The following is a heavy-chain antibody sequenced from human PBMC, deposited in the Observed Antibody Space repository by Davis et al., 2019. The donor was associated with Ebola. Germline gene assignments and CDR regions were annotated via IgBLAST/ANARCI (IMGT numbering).Heavy chain of an antibody. J-gene: IGHJ6*02. V-gene: IGHV3-48*02. Sequence: PGGSLRLSCAASGFTFSSYSMNWVRQAPGKGLEWVSYISSSSSTIYYADSVKGRFTISRDNAKNSLYLQMNSLRDEDTAVYYCARDQVVVYYYYGMDVWGQGTTVTVSS. CDR1: GFTFSSYS. CDR2: ISSSSSTI. D-gene: IGHD2-15*01. CDR3: ARDQVVVYYYYGMDV.